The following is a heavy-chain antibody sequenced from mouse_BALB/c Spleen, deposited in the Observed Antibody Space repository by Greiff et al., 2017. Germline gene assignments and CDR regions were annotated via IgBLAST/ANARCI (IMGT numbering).Heavy chain of an antibody. Sequence: QVQLQQSGPGLVAPSQSLSITCTVSGFSLTSYGVHWVRQPPGKGLEWLGVIWAGGSTNYNSALMSRLSISKDNSKSQVFLKMNSLQTDDTAMYYCARGSYYYGSSYGEDYAMDYWGQGTSVTVSS. CDR1: GFSLTSYG. CDR3: ARGSYYYGSSYGEDYAMDY. CDR2: IWAGGST. D-gene: IGHD1-1*01. J-gene: IGHJ4*01. V-gene: IGHV2-9*02.